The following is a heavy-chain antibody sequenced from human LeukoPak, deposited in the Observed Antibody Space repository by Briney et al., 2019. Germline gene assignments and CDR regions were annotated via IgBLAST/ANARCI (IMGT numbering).Heavy chain of an antibody. V-gene: IGHV4-39*01. CDR2: ISYTGST. D-gene: IGHD6-6*01. J-gene: IGHJ4*02. CDR1: GDSISRCSYY. CDR3: ARLWSSSQELDY. Sequence: PSETLSLTCTVCGDSISRCSYYWGWIRQPPGGGLEWIGGISYTGSTYYNPSLRSRVTISVDTSKIQFSLKLTSVTATDTAVYYCARLWSSSQELDYWGQGTLVTVFS.